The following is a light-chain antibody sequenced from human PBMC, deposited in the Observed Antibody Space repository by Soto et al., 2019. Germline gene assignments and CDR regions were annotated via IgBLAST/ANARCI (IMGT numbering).Light chain of an antibody. CDR1: SSDIGTNG. CDR2: SNN. J-gene: IGLJ1*01. Sequence: ALTQPPSVSGTPGQRVTISCSGTSSDIGTNGVNWFRQVPGTAPKFLIYSNNQRPSGVPDRFSGSRPGTSASLAISGLQSEDEADYYCAAWDDSLNGRYVFGTGTKVTVL. V-gene: IGLV1-44*01. CDR3: AAWDDSLNGRYV.